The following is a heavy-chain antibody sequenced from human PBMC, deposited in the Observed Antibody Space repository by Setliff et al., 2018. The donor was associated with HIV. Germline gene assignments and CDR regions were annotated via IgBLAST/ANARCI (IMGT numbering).Heavy chain of an antibody. V-gene: IGHV4-31*03. Sequence: SETLSLTCSVSGVSISNGVYFWSWLRQHPGKGLEWVGYIYYSGDTYYNPSLKSRVTISVDTSQNRFSLTLNSVTAADTAVYYCATEMAAIRQDAFNIWGLETWVTVSS. D-gene: IGHD6-19*01. CDR3: ATEMAAIRQDAFNI. J-gene: IGHJ3*02. CDR2: IYYSGDT. CDR1: GVSISNGVYF.